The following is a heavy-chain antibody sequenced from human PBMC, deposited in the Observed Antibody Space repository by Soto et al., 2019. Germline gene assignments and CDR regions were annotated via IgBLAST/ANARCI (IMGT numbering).Heavy chain of an antibody. CDR2: ISSSSSYI. CDR1: GFTFSSYS. Sequence: KPGGSLRLSCAASGFTFSSYSMNWVRQAPGKGLEWVSSISSSSSYIYYADSVKGRFTISRDNAKNSLYLQMNSLRAEDTAVYYCARGDFNYDILAGYYTFFDYWGQGTLVTVSS. CDR3: ARGDFNYDILAGYYTFFDY. D-gene: IGHD3-9*01. J-gene: IGHJ4*02. V-gene: IGHV3-21*01.